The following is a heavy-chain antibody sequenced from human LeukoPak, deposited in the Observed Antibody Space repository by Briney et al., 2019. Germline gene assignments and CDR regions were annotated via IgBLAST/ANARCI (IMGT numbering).Heavy chain of an antibody. CDR3: TRGSQSDDYYGMDV. CDR2: IRSKTKTYAT. V-gene: IGHV3-73*01. CDR1: GFTFSGSA. J-gene: IGHJ6*02. Sequence: PGGSLRLSCAASGFTFSGSAMHWVRQASGKGLEWVGRIRSKTKTYATAYAASVKGKFTISRDDSKNTAYLQMNSLETEDTAVYYCTRGSQSDDYYGMDVWGQGTTVTVSS.